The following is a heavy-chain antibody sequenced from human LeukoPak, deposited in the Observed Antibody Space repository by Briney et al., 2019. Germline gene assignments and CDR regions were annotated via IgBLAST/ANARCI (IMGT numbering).Heavy chain of an antibody. Sequence: SETLSLTCTVSGGSFSIYYWSWIRQPPGKGLEWIGYIYYSGSTKYKPSLKSRVTISVDTSKNQFSLKLSSVTAADTAVYYCARGRFLDAFDIWGQGTMVTVSS. CDR2: IYYSGST. D-gene: IGHD3-3*01. V-gene: IGHV4-59*01. CDR3: ARGRFLDAFDI. CDR1: GGSFSIYY. J-gene: IGHJ3*02.